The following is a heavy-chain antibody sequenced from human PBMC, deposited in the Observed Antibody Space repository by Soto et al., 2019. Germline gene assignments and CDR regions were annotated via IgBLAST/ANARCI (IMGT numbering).Heavy chain of an antibody. CDR2: IYHSGST. Sequence: PSETLSLTCAVSGGSISSSNWWGWVRQPPGKGLEWIGEIYHSGSTNYNPSLKSRVTISVDKPKNQFSLKLSSVTAADTAVYYCARVSGSYYYGMDVWGQGVTVTVS. CDR1: GGSISSSNW. D-gene: IGHD1-26*01. J-gene: IGHJ6*02. V-gene: IGHV4-4*02. CDR3: ARVSGSYYYGMDV.